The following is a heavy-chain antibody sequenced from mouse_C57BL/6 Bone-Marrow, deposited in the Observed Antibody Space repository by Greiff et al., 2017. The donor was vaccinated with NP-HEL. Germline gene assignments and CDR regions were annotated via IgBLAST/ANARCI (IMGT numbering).Heavy chain of an antibody. V-gene: IGHV1-72*01. CDR1: GYTFTNYW. J-gene: IGHJ2*01. Sequence: VQGVESGAELVKPGASVKLSCKASGYTFTNYWMHWVKQRPGRGLEWIGRIDPNSGGTKYNEKFKSKATLTVDKPSSTAYMQLSSLTSEDSAVYYCARYYYGSGYFDYWGQGTTLTVSS. D-gene: IGHD1-1*01. CDR3: ARYYYGSGYFDY. CDR2: IDPNSGGT.